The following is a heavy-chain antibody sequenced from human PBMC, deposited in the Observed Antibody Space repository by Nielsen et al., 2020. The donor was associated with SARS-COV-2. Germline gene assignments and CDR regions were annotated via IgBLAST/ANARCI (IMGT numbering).Heavy chain of an antibody. Sequence: GGSLRLSCAASGFTVSSNYTSWVRQAPGKGLEWVAVISYDGSNKYYADSVKGRFTISRDNSKNTLYLQMNSLRAEDTAVYYCARTDSGSYYGALGDWGQGTLVTVSS. J-gene: IGHJ4*02. CDR3: ARTDSGSYYGALGD. CDR1: GFTVSSNY. V-gene: IGHV3-30-3*01. CDR2: ISYDGSNK. D-gene: IGHD1-26*01.